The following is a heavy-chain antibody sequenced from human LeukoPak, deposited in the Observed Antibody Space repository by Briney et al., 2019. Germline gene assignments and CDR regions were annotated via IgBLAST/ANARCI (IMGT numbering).Heavy chain of an antibody. CDR2: IYYSGST. V-gene: IGHV4-59*13. J-gene: IGHJ4*02. CDR3: ARGRGGNFDS. Sequence: PSETLSLTCTVSGGSISSYFWSWIRQPPGKGLECIGYIYYSGSTNYNPSLKSRVTISIDTSKNQFSLKLSSVTAADTAVYYCARGRGGNFDSWGQGTLVTVSS. D-gene: IGHD1-26*01. CDR1: GGSISSYF.